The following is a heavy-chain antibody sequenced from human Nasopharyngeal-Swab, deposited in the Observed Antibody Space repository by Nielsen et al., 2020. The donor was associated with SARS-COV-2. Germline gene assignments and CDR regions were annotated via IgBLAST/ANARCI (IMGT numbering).Heavy chain of an antibody. D-gene: IGHD4-17*01. Sequence: ASVKVSCKASGYTFTSYAMNWVRQAPGQGLEWMGWINTNTGNPTYAQGLTGRFVFSLDTSVSTAYLQISSLKAEDTAVYYCARDRGTEYGDYTDAFDIWGQGTMVTVSS. CDR2: INTNTGNP. J-gene: IGHJ3*02. CDR3: ARDRGTEYGDYTDAFDI. V-gene: IGHV7-4-1*02. CDR1: GYTFTSYA.